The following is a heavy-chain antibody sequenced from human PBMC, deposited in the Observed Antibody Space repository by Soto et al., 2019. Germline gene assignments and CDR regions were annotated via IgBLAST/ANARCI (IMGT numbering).Heavy chain of an antibody. CDR2: IKSKTDGGTT. V-gene: IGHV3-15*07. Sequence: GGSLRLSCAASGFTFSNAWMNWVRQAPGKGLEWVGRIKSKTDGGTTDYAAPVKGRFTISRDDSKNTLYLQMNSLKTEDTAVYYCTTDPYPYYDFWSGYYTTELYGMDVWGQGTTVTVSS. CDR1: GFTFSNAW. D-gene: IGHD3-3*01. CDR3: TTDPYPYYDFWSGYYTTELYGMDV. J-gene: IGHJ6*02.